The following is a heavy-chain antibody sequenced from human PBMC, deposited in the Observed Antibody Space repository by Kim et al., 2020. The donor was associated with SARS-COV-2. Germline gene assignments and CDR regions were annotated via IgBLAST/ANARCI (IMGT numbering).Heavy chain of an antibody. CDR2: ISYDGSNK. V-gene: IGHV3-30*04. CDR3: ASLIAAAPFDY. Sequence: GGSLRLSCAASGFTFSSYAMHWVRQAPGKGLEWVAVISYDGSNKYYADSVKGRFTISRDNSKNTLYLQMNSLRAEDTAVYYCASLIAAAPFDYWGLGTLVTVSS. J-gene: IGHJ4*02. CDR1: GFTFSSYA. D-gene: IGHD6-13*01.